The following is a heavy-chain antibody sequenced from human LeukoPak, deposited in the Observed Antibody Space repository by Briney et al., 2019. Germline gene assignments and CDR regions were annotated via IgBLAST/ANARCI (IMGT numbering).Heavy chain of an antibody. Sequence: GGSLRLSCAASGFTFRSYGMLWVREAPGKGLEWVAVISYDGSNKYYADSVKGRFTISRDNSKNTLYLQMNSLRAEDTAVYYCAKASPDSSGWYYFDYWGQGTLVTVSS. CDR1: GFTFRSYG. CDR2: ISYDGSNK. D-gene: IGHD6-19*01. J-gene: IGHJ4*02. V-gene: IGHV3-30*18. CDR3: AKASPDSSGWYYFDY.